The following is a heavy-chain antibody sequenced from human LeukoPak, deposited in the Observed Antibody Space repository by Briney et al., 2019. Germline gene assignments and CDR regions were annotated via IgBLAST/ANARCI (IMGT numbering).Heavy chain of an antibody. CDR1: GLPLDDYA. V-gene: IGHV3-9*01. D-gene: IGHD2-21*02. Sequence: GRSRRLSCAVSGLPLDDYAMHWVRQAPGKGLEWVSGISYNSDTIVYAASVKGRFTISRDNAKNSLYLQMNSVRAEDTAVYYCAKDYCGGDCYSGWYFDLWGRGTLVTVSS. CDR3: AKDYCGGDCYSGWYFDL. CDR2: ISYNSDTI. J-gene: IGHJ2*01.